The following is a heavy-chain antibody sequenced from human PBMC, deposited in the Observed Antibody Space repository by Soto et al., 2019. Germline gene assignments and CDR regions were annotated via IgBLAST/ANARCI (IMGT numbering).Heavy chain of an antibody. V-gene: IGHV4-59*08. J-gene: IGHJ4*02. Sequence: SETLSLTCTVSGGSISSYYWSWIRQPPGKGLEWIGYIYYSGSTNYNPSLKSRVTISVDTSKNQFSLKLSSVTAADTAVYYCAGSSSWSEGYYFDYWGQGTLVTVSS. CDR3: AGSSSWSEGYYFDY. CDR2: IYYSGST. CDR1: GGSISSYY. D-gene: IGHD6-13*01.